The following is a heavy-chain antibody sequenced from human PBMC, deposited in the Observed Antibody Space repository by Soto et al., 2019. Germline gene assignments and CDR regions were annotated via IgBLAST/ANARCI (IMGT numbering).Heavy chain of an antibody. D-gene: IGHD3-3*01. CDR2: INPSGGST. CDR1: GYTFTIYY. Sequence: ASVKVSCKASGYTFTIYYMHCVLQSPLQWLEWMGIINPSGGSTSYAQKFQGRVTMTRDTSTSTVYMELSSLRSEDTAVYYCARRQERYYDFWSGYGLDYWGQGTLVTVSS. V-gene: IGHV1-46*01. CDR3: ARRQERYYDFWSGYGLDY. J-gene: IGHJ4*02.